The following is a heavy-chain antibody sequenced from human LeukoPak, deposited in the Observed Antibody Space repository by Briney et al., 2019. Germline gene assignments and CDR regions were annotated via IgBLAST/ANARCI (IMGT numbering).Heavy chain of an antibody. V-gene: IGHV4-30-4*01. J-gene: IGHJ1*01. Sequence: SETLSLTCTVSGGSISSGDYYWSWIRQPPGKGLEWIGYIYYSGSTYYNPSLKSRVTISVDTSKNQFSLKLSSVTAADTAVYYCASTEIVGRTTGVEYFQHWGQGTLVTVSS. CDR3: ASTEIVGRTTGVEYFQH. CDR2: IYYSGST. CDR1: GGSISSGDYY. D-gene: IGHD1-26*01.